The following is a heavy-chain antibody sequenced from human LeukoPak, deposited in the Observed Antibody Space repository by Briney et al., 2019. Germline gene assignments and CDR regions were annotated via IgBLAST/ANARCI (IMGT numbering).Heavy chain of an antibody. V-gene: IGHV1-24*01. CDR3: ARDGYSSGWDKDAFDI. J-gene: IGHJ3*02. CDR2: FDPEDGET. D-gene: IGHD6-19*01. Sequence: ASVKVSCKVFGYTLTELSMHWVRQAPGKGLEWMGGFDPEDGETIYAQKFQGRVTMTEDTSTDTAYMELSSLRSEDTAVYYCARDGYSSGWDKDAFDIWGQGTMVTVSS. CDR1: GYTLTELS.